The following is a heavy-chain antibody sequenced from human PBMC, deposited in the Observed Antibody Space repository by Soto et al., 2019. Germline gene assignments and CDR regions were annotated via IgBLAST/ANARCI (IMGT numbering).Heavy chain of an antibody. CDR1: GYSFTTFG. J-gene: IGHJ4*02. CDR2: TNAGNGNT. D-gene: IGHD2-2*01. V-gene: IGHV1-3*01. CDR3: ARSSVAPYCSRTSCYSVDD. Sequence: QVQLVQSGAEVKKPGASVKLSCKASGYSFTTFGIHWVRQAPGQRPEWMGWTNAGNGNTRSSQRVQGRITITRDTSANTVYMELRDLRSEDTAVYYCARSSVAPYCSRTSCYSVDDWGQGTLVTVSS.